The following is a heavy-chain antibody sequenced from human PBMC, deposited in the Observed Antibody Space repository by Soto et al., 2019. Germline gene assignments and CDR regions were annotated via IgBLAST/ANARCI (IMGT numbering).Heavy chain of an antibody. J-gene: IGHJ5*02. Sequence: PSETLSLTCSVSGGSISSYSWNWIRQPPGKGLEWIGYIYGTGSTNYSPSLKSRVTISVDTSKNQFSLKLSSVTAADTAVYYCAREYDSSGYYGWFDPWGQGTLVTVSS. CDR2: IYGTGST. V-gene: IGHV4-59*08. CDR3: AREYDSSGYYGWFDP. CDR1: GGSISSYS. D-gene: IGHD3-22*01.